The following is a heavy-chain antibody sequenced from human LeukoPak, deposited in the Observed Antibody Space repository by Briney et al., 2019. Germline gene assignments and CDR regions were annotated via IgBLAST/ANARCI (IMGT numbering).Heavy chain of an antibody. D-gene: IGHD2-15*01. V-gene: IGHV3-30*02. CDR3: AKNGDRGAYCSGGSCYPYYYYSMDV. J-gene: IGHJ6*03. CDR2: IRYDGSNK. CDR1: GLTFSSYG. Sequence: GGSLRLSCAASGLTFSSYGMHWVRQAPGKGLEWVAFIRYDGSNKYYADSVKGRFTISRDNSKNTLYLQMNSLRAEDTAIYYCAKNGDRGAYCSGGSCYPYYYYSMDVWGKGTTVTISS.